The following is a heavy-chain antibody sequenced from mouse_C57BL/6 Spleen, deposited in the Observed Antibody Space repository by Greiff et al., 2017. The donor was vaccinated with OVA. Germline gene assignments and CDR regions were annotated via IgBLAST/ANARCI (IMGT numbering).Heavy chain of an antibody. Sequence: QVQLQQPGAELVRPGSSVKLSCKASGYTFTSYWMHWVKQRPIQGLEWIGNIDPSDSETHYNQKFKDKATLTVDKSSSTAYMQLSSLTSEDSAVYYCARERVVADAMDYWGQGTSVTVSS. D-gene: IGHD1-1*01. J-gene: IGHJ4*01. CDR1: GYTFTSYW. CDR3: ARERVVADAMDY. CDR2: IDPSDSET. V-gene: IGHV1-52*01.